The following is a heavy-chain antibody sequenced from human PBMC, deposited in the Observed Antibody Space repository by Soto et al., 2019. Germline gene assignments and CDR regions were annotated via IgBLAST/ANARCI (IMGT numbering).Heavy chain of an antibody. CDR2: ISDSGGRT. D-gene: IGHD3-3*01. CDR3: ARALVYYDFWCGYDGHYGMDV. CDR1: GLTFSSNG. V-gene: IGHV3-23*01. J-gene: IGHJ6*02. Sequence: GGSLRLSCAASGLTFSSNGMSWVRQAPGKGLEWVSGISDSGGRTYYADSVKGRFTISRDNSKNTLYLQMNSLGAEDTAVYYCARALVYYDFWCGYDGHYGMDVWGQGTTVTVSS.